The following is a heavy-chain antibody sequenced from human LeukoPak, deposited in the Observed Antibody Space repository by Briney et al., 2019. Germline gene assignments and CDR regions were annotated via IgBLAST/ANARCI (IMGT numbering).Heavy chain of an antibody. CDR2: IWYDGSNK. V-gene: IGHV3-33*01. CDR3: ARDNGGGGRGFEAFDI. CDR1: VFTFSTYG. Sequence: PGRSLRLPCTASVFTFSTYGMHWVRQAPGKGLEWVTDIWYDGSNKYYAESVKGRFTISRDNSKNTLYLQMNRLRAEDTAVYYCARDNGGGGRGFEAFDIWGQGTMVTVSS. J-gene: IGHJ3*02. D-gene: IGHD2-21*01.